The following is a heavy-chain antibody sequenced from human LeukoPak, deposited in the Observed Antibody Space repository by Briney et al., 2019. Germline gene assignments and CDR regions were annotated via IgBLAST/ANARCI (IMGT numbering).Heavy chain of an antibody. D-gene: IGHD1-14*01. CDR2: ISSSSRYK. CDR1: GFTFSSYS. CDR3: ARSAAGTYY. Sequence: KPGGSLRLSCVASGFTFSSYSMNWVRQAPGEGLEWVSSISSSSRYKYYTDSVKGRFTISSDNAKNSLYLQMNSLRAQDTAVYDCARSAAGTYYWGQGTRVTVST. V-gene: IGHV3-21*01. J-gene: IGHJ4*02.